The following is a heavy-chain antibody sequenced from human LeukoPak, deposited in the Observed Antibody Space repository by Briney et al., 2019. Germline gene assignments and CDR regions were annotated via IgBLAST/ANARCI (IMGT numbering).Heavy chain of an antibody. CDR2: MNPNSSNT. J-gene: IGHJ4*02. Sequence: EASVTVSCKASGYTFTRYGINWVRQATGQGLEWMGWMNPNSSNTGYAQKFQGRVTMTRNIAIGTAYMELSSLTSEDTAIYYCVRVPPRTTNYAYWGQGTLVTVSS. CDR3: VRVPPRTTNYAY. V-gene: IGHV1-8*01. D-gene: IGHD1-14*01. CDR1: GYTFTRYG.